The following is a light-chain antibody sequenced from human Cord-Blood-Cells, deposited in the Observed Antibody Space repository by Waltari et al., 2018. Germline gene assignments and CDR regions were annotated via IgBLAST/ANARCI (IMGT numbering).Light chain of an antibody. V-gene: IGLV2-11*01. CDR3: CSYAGSYTWV. Sequence: QSALTHPRSVSGSPGQSVTISCTGTSSDAGGYNFVSWYQQHPGKAPKLMIYDVSKRPSGVPDRFSGSKSGNTASLTISGLQAEDEADYYCCSYAGSYTWVFGGGTKLTVL. J-gene: IGLJ3*02. CDR2: DVS. CDR1: SSDAGGYNF.